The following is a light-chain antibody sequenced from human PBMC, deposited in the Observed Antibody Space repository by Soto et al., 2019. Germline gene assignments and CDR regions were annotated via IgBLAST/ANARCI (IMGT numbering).Light chain of an antibody. V-gene: IGKV2-24*01. CDR2: QIS. CDR3: MQDTQVPLK. CDR1: QSLVHSGGKMF. J-gene: IGKJ1*01. Sequence: DIVMTQTPLSSPVTLGQPASISCRSSQSLVHSGGKMFLTWLQQRPCQPPRLLINQISNRFPGVPHRFSGSGAETDFTLKISRVEAEDVGVYYCMQDTQVPLKFGPGTKVEIK.